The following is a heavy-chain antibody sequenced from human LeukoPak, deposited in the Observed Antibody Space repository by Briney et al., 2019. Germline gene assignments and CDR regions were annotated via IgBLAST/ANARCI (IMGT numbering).Heavy chain of an antibody. Sequence: ASVKVSCKASGYTFTSYDINWVRQATGQGLEWKGWMNPNSGNTGYAQKFQGRVTMTRNTSISTAYMELSSLRSEDTAVYYCARWDYYDTGVDIWGQGTMVTVSS. D-gene: IGHD3-22*01. CDR1: GYTFTSYD. J-gene: IGHJ3*02. CDR3: ARWDYYDTGVDI. CDR2: MNPNSGNT. V-gene: IGHV1-8*01.